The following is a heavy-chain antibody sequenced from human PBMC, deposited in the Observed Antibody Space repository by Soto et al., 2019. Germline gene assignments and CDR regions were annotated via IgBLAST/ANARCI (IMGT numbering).Heavy chain of an antibody. CDR3: ARQVEQWPLQGFDS. CDR2: LYSGGQT. Sequence: EMQLVESGGGLVQPGGSLRLSCAASGITVSGNYMNWVRQAPGKGLEWVSVLYSGGQTYYADSVKGRFTTFRDDSKNTLFLQMNSLRAEDTAVYYCARQVEQWPLQGFDSWGQGTLVTVSS. D-gene: IGHD6-19*01. J-gene: IGHJ4*02. V-gene: IGHV3-66*04. CDR1: GITVSGNY.